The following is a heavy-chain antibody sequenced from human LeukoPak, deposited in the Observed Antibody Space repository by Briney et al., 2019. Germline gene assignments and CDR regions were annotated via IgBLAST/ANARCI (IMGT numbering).Heavy chain of an antibody. J-gene: IGHJ3*01. CDR3: VKDYCSGGSCIDAFDF. CDR1: GFTFSSYS. Sequence: GGSLRLSCAGSGFTFSSYSMNWVRQAPGKGLEWLSSISGSSSQIFYAGSVKGRFTMSRDNAKNSVYLQMNSLRAEDTAVYYCVKDYCSGGSCIDAFDFWGQGTMVTVSS. D-gene: IGHD2-15*01. V-gene: IGHV3-21*01. CDR2: ISGSSSQI.